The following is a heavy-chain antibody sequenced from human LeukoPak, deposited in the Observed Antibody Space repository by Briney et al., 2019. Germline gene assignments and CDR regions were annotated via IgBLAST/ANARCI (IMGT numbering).Heavy chain of an antibody. J-gene: IGHJ4*02. V-gene: IGHV3-30-3*01. CDR1: GFTFSSYA. D-gene: IGHD6-19*01. CDR2: ISHDGSNK. Sequence: GGSLRLSCAASGFTFSSYAMQWVRQAPYKGQEWVAVISHDGSNKYYADSVKGRFSIFRDNSKNTLYLQMNGLRAEETAMYYCATPYTSGWSLYFDNWGQGTLVTVSS. CDR3: ATPYTSGWSLYFDN.